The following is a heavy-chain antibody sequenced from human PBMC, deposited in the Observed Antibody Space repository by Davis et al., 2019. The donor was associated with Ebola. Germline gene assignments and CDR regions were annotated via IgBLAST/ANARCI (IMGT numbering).Heavy chain of an antibody. CDR2: ISYDGSNK. CDR1: GFTFSSYA. J-gene: IGHJ6*02. V-gene: IGHV3-30*04. CDR3: ARDIGQLAPRYYGMDV. Sequence: GESLKISCAASGFTFSSYAMHWVRQAPGKGLEWVAVISYDGSNKYYADSVKGRFTISRDNAKNSLYLQMNSLRAEDTAVYYCARDIGQLAPRYYGMDVWGQGTTVTVSS. D-gene: IGHD6-13*01.